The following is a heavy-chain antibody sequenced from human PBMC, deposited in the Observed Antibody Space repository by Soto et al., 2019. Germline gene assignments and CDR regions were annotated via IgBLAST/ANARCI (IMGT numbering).Heavy chain of an antibody. CDR2: ISYDGSNK. D-gene: IGHD1-1*01. CDR3: ARELALPGQRRGDYYYGMDV. J-gene: IGHJ6*02. CDR1: GFTFSSYA. V-gene: IGHV3-30-3*01. Sequence: HPGGSLRLSCAASGFTFSSYAMHWVRQAPGKGLEWVAVISYDGSNKYYADSVKGRFTISRDNSKNTLYLQMNSLRAEDTAVYYCARELALPGQRRGDYYYGMDVWGQGTTVTVSS.